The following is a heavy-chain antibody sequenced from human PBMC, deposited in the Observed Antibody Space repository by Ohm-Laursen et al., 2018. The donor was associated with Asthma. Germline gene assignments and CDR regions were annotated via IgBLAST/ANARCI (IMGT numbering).Heavy chain of an antibody. CDR1: GFPSSRYA. CDR3: AKDEYCSGGSCYGIDY. J-gene: IGHJ4*02. D-gene: IGHD2-15*01. V-gene: IGHV3-30*04. Sequence: SLRLSCAASGFPSSRYAIHWVRQAPGKGLEWVAVISYDGSNKYYADSVKGRFTISRDNSKNTLYLQMNSLRAEDTAVYYCAKDEYCSGGSCYGIDYWGQGTLVTVSS. CDR2: ISYDGSNK.